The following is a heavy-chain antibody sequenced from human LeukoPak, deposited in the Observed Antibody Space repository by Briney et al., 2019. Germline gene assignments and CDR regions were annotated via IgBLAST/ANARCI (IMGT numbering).Heavy chain of an antibody. J-gene: IGHJ4*02. D-gene: IGHD1-26*01. CDR1: GFTFSSYG. CDR2: ISYDGSNK. Sequence: PGGSLRLSCAASGFTFSSYGMHWVRQAPGKGLEWVAVISYDGSNKYYADSVKGRFTISRDNSKNTLYLQMNSLRAEDTAVYYCAKDLGGDWGQGTLVTVSS. V-gene: IGHV3-30*18. CDR3: AKDLGGD.